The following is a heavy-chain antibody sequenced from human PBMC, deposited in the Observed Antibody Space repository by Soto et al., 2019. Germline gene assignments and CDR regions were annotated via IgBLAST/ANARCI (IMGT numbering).Heavy chain of an antibody. J-gene: IGHJ4*02. CDR2: INAYDGNT. D-gene: IGHD1-26*01. CDR1: GYTFTYYT. V-gene: IGHV1-3*01. CDR3: ARELPPRGSYYPL. Sequence: ASVKVSCKASGYTFTYYTVHWVRQAPGQRLEWMGWINAYDGNTKYSQNFQGRVTITKDTSASTVYMELRSLRSEDTAVYYCARELPPRGSYYPLWGQGTLVTVSS.